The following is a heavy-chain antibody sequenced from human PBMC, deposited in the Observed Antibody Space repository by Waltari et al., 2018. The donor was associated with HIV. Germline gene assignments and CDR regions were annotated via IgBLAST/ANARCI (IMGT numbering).Heavy chain of an antibody. V-gene: IGHV3-33*01. CDR2: IWYDGSKK. J-gene: IGHJ5*02. D-gene: IGHD1-7*01. CDR3: ARVTGNTKGSWFDP. Sequence: QVQLVESGGGVVQPAKSLRLSCAGCGFTFTNYGMVWVRQAPGKGLEWVAVIWYDGSKKYYGDSVKGRFTISKDNSKNTLHLQMNSLRAEDTAVYYCARVTGNTKGSWFDPWGQGTLVTVSS. CDR1: GFTFTNYG.